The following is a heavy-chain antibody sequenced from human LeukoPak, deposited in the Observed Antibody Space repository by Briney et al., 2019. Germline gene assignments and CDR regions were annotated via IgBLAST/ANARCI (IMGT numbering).Heavy chain of an antibody. CDR1: GFTVSSDY. CDR3: ARERGSGWGGGIQH. Sequence: PGGSLRLSCAASGFTVSSDYMSWVRQPPGKGLEWVSCISYSSNYIYYADSVKGRFTISRDNTKNSLYLQMNSLRAEDTAVYYCARERGSGWGGGIQHWGQGTLVTVSS. CDR2: ISYSSNYI. J-gene: IGHJ1*01. D-gene: IGHD6-19*01. V-gene: IGHV3-21*01.